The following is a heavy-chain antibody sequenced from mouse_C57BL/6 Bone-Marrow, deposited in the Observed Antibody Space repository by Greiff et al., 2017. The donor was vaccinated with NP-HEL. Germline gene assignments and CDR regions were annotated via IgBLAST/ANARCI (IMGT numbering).Heavy chain of an antibody. CDR2: ISYDGSN. D-gene: IGHD1-1*01. J-gene: IGHJ4*01. CDR3: ARGDTVRYYAMDY. V-gene: IGHV3-6*01. Sequence: EVQLVESGPGLVKPSQSLSLTCSVTGYSITSGYYWNWIRQFPGNKLEWMGYISYDGSNNYNPSLKNRISITRDTSKNQFFLKLNSVTTEDTATYYCARGDTVRYYAMDYWGQGTSVTVSS. CDR1: GYSITSGYY.